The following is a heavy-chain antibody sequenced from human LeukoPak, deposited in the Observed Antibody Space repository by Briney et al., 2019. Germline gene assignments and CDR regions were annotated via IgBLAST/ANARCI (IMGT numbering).Heavy chain of an antibody. D-gene: IGHD3-9*01. V-gene: IGHV4-39*01. J-gene: IGHJ4*02. Sequence: SETLSLTCTVSGGSISSSSYYWGWIRQPPGKGLEWIGSIYYSGSTYYNPSLKSRVTISVDTSKNQFSLKLSSVAAADTAVYYCARRGYDILTGYYTGDWGQGTLVTVSS. CDR1: GGSISSSSYY. CDR2: IYYSGST. CDR3: ARRGYDILTGYYTGD.